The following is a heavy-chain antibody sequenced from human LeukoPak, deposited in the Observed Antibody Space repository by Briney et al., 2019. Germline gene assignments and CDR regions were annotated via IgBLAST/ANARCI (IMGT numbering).Heavy chain of an antibody. V-gene: IGHV1-69*13. CDR1: GGTFSSYA. D-gene: IGHD3-10*01. CDR2: IIPIFGTA. Sequence: GASVKVSCKASGGTFSSYAISWVRQAPRQGLEWMGGIIPIFGTANYAQKFQGRVTITADESTSTAYMELSSLRSEDTAVYYCARSYGSGSYYTPFDYWGQGTLVTVSS. CDR3: ARSYGSGSYYTPFDY. J-gene: IGHJ4*02.